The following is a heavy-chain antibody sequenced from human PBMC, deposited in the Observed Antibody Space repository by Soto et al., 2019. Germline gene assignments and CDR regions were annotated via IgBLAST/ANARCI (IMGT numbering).Heavy chain of an antibody. Sequence: GGSLRLSCAASGFTFSSYAMHWVRQAPGKGLEWVAVISYDGSNKYYADSVKGRFTISRDNSKNTLYLQMNSLRAEDTAVYYCASPLSRYCSGGSCYDAFDIWGQGTMVTVSS. V-gene: IGHV3-30-3*01. J-gene: IGHJ3*02. D-gene: IGHD2-15*01. CDR1: GFTFSSYA. CDR2: ISYDGSNK. CDR3: ASPLSRYCSGGSCYDAFDI.